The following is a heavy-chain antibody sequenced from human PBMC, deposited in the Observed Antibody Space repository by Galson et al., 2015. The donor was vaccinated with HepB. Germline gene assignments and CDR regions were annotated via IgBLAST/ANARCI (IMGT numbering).Heavy chain of an antibody. CDR2: ISYDGSNK. CDR1: GFTFSSYA. D-gene: IGHD2-2*01. J-gene: IGHJ4*02. V-gene: IGHV3-30-3*01. CDR3: ADGGYQLRMGGDAFFDY. Sequence: SLRLSCAASGFTFSSYAMHWVRQAPGKGLEWVAVISYDGSNKYYADSVKGRFTISRDNSKNTLYLQMNSLRAEDTAVYYCADGGYQLRMGGDAFFDYWGQGTLVTVSS.